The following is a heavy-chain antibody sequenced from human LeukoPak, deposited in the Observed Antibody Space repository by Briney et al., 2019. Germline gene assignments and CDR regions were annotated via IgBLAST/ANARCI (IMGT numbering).Heavy chain of an antibody. CDR2: ISGSGGST. J-gene: IGHJ4*02. CDR3: AKGRTAMGTLDY. Sequence: PGGSLRLSCAASGFTFSSYAMGWVRQAPGKGLEWVSGISGSGGSTYYADSVKGRFTISIDNSKNTLFLQMNSLRAEDTAVYYCAKGRTAMGTLDYWGQGTLATVSS. CDR1: GFTFSSYA. D-gene: IGHD5-18*01. V-gene: IGHV3-23*01.